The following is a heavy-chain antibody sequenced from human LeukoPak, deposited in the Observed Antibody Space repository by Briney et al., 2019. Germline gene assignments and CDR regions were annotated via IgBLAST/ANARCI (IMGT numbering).Heavy chain of an antibody. V-gene: IGHV3-48*04. Sequence: GGSLRLSCAASGFTFSSYSMNWVRQAPGKGLEWVSYISSSSSTIYYADSVKGRFTISRDNSKNSLYLQMNSLRTEDTALYYCAKDINYVWGSYADYWGQGTLVTVSA. CDR1: GFTFSSYS. D-gene: IGHD3-16*01. J-gene: IGHJ4*02. CDR2: ISSSSSTI. CDR3: AKDINYVWGSYADY.